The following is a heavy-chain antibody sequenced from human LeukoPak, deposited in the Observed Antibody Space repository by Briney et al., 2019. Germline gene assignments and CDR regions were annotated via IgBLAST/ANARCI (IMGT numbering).Heavy chain of an antibody. J-gene: IGHJ4*02. CDR3: AKDLSMAVTGSPFDY. Sequence: GGSLRLSCAASGFTFSSFAMSWVRRAPGKGLERVSTISGSSTSTYYADSVQGRFNVSRDNSKSTLFLQMNSLRAEDTAVYYCAKDLSMAVTGSPFDYWGQGTLVTVSS. V-gene: IGHV3-23*01. CDR2: ISGSSTST. CDR1: GFTFSSFA. D-gene: IGHD6-19*01.